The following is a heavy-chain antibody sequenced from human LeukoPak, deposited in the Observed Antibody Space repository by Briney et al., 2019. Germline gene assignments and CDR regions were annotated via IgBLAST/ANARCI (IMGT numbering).Heavy chain of an antibody. CDR1: GGSISSGDYY. CDR2: IYYSGST. D-gene: IGHD2-2*01. J-gene: IGHJ2*01. Sequence: PSETLSLTCTVSGGSISSGDYYWSWIRQPPGKGLEWIGYIYYSGSTYYNPSLKSRVTISVDTSKNQFSLKLSSVTAADTAVYYCARRNCSSTSCYHWYFDLWGRGTLVTVSS. CDR3: ARRNCSSTSCYHWYFDL. V-gene: IGHV4-30-4*01.